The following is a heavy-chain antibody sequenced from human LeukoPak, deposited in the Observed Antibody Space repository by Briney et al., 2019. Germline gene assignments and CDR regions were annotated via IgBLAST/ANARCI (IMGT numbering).Heavy chain of an antibody. CDR1: GYTFTSYY. V-gene: IGHV1-46*01. Sequence: AASVKVSCKASGYTFTSYYMHWVRQAPGQGLEWMGIINPSGGSTSSAQKFQGRVTMTRDTSTSTVYMELSSLRSEDTAVYYCAREYCGGDCREFLLGYFDLWGRGTLVTVSS. J-gene: IGHJ2*01. CDR2: INPSGGST. CDR3: AREYCGGDCREFLLGYFDL. D-gene: IGHD2-21*02.